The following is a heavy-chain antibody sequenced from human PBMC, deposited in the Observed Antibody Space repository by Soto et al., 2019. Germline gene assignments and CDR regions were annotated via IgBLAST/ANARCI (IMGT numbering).Heavy chain of an antibody. Sequence: EVQLLESGGGLLQLGGSLRLSCAASGFTFGSYAMNWVRQAPGKGLEWVSVISGSGGSTYYADSVKGRFTISRVNSKNTLYLQMNSLRAEDTAVYYCARLSSSWYFDYWGQGTLVTVSS. CDR3: ARLSSSWYFDY. V-gene: IGHV3-23*01. D-gene: IGHD6-13*01. CDR2: ISGSGGST. J-gene: IGHJ4*02. CDR1: GFTFGSYA.